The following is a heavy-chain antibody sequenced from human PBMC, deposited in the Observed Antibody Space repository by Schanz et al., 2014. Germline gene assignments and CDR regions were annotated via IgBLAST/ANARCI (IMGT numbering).Heavy chain of an antibody. CDR3: ARGTDWNLHY. D-gene: IGHD1-1*01. Sequence: EVQLVESGGGLEQPGGSLRLSCAASGFTLSNSDMHWVRQGTGKGLEWVSTIGYLGNTYYPDSVKGRFTVSRDSGQNSSYHQMNSLRAGDTAVYYCARGTDWNLHYWGQGALVTVSS. CDR2: IGYLGNT. J-gene: IGHJ4*02. CDR1: GFTLSNSD. V-gene: IGHV3-13*01.